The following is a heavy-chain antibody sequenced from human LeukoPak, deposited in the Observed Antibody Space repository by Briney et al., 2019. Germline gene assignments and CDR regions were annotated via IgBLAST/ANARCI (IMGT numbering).Heavy chain of an antibody. CDR3: AREPPEDPDTAMVPFDY. V-gene: IGHV4-59*01. D-gene: IGHD5-18*01. Sequence: TSETLSLTCSVSGDSTPTSYWGWIRQSPGKGLEWLAYVYKSGQIDYQPSLRSRLAVSVDRSKTQFSLRLRSVTAADTAVYYCAREPPEDPDTAMVPFDYWGQGTLVTVSS. CDR1: GDSTPTSY. J-gene: IGHJ4*02. CDR2: VYKSGQI.